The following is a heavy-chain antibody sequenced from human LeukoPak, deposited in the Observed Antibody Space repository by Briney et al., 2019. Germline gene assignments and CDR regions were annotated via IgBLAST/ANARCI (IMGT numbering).Heavy chain of an antibody. CDR1: GFTFSDYY. V-gene: IGHV3-11*01. D-gene: IGHD6-19*01. Sequence: GGSLRLSCAASGFTFSDYYMSWIRQAPGKGLEWVSYISSSGSTIYYADSVKGRFTISRDNAKNSLYLQMNSLRAEDTAVYYCAREEAVAGTRTYYGMDVWGQGTTVTVSS. J-gene: IGHJ6*02. CDR2: ISSSGSTI. CDR3: AREEAVAGTRTYYGMDV.